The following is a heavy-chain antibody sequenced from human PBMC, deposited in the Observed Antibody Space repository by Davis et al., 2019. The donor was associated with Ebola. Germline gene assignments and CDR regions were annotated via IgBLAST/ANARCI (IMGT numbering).Heavy chain of an antibody. D-gene: IGHD3-3*01. Sequence: ASVMVSCNASAYTFTSYGISWVRQAPGQGLEWMGWISAYNGNTNYAQKLQGRVTMTTDTSTSTAYMELRSLRSDDTAVYYCARVEEDYDFWSGYPNPNWFDPWGQGTPVTVSS. CDR2: ISAYNGNT. V-gene: IGHV1-18*01. J-gene: IGHJ5*02. CDR1: AYTFTSYG. CDR3: ARVEEDYDFWSGYPNPNWFDP.